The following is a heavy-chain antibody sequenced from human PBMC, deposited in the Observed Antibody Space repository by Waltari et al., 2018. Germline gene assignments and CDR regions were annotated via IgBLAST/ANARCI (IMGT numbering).Heavy chain of an antibody. J-gene: IGHJ4*02. CDR1: GFRFHSYT. V-gene: IGHV3-33*01. CDR2: IWYDGSNK. D-gene: IGHD3-3*01. Sequence: QVQLVESGGGVVQPGRSLRLSCAAPGFRFHSYTLHWVRQAPGKGLEWVAVIWYDGSNKYYADSVEGRFTISRDNSKNTLYLHMNSLRAEDTAVYYCARVMYYDAWSGFPDYWGQGTLVTVSS. CDR3: ARVMYYDAWSGFPDY.